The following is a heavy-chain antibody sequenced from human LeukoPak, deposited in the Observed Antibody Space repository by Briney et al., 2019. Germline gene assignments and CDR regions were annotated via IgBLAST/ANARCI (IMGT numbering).Heavy chain of an antibody. Sequence: PGGSLRLSCAASGFTFSSYAMSWVRQAPGKGLEWVSAISGSGGSTYYADSVKGRFTISRDNSKNTLYLQMNSLRAEDTAVYYCAKMGRITMIVVPPTDYWGQGTLVTVSS. CDR1: GFTFSSYA. D-gene: IGHD3-22*01. V-gene: IGHV3-23*01. J-gene: IGHJ4*02. CDR2: ISGSGGST. CDR3: AKMGRITMIVVPPTDY.